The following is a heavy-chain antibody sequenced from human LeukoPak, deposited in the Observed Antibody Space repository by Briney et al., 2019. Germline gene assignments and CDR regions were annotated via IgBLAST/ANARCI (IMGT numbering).Heavy chain of an antibody. CDR3: ARMGSYRYLAYFDY. J-gene: IGHJ4*02. V-gene: IGHV4-34*01. Sequence: PSETLPLTCAVSGGSFSGYYWSWIRQPPGKGLEWIGEINHSGSTNYNPSLKSRVTISVDTSKNQFSLKLSSVTAADTAVYYCARMGSYRYLAYFDYWGQGTLVTVSS. CDR1: GGSFSGYY. CDR2: INHSGST. D-gene: IGHD3-16*02.